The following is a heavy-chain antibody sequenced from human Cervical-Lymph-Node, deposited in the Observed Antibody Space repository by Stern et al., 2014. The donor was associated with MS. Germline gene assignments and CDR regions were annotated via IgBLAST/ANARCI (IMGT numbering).Heavy chain of an antibody. CDR3: ATVSSADYPY. J-gene: IGHJ4*02. CDR2: INTKTGNP. Sequence: QLVQSGSELKKPGASVKVSCKASGYTFTSYAMKWVRQAPGQGLEWMGWINTKTGNPTYAQGFTGRFVFSLDTSVSTAYLQISGLRAEDSAVYYCATVSSADYPYWGQGTLVTVSS. V-gene: IGHV7-4-1*02. CDR1: GYTFTSYA. D-gene: IGHD4/OR15-4a*01.